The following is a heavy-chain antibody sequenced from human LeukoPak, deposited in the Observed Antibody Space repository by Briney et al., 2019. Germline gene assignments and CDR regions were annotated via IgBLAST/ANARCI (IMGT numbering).Heavy chain of an antibody. CDR1: GYTFTSYG. D-gene: IGHD3-3*01. J-gene: IGHJ4*02. CDR3: ARAEITIFGVDYFDY. CDR2: ISAYNGNT. Sequence: ASVKVSCKASGYTFTSYGISWVRQAPGQGLEWTGWISAYNGNTNYARKLQGRVTMTTDTSTSTAYMELRSLRSDDTAVYYCARAEITIFGVDYFDYWGQGTLVTVSS. V-gene: IGHV1-18*01.